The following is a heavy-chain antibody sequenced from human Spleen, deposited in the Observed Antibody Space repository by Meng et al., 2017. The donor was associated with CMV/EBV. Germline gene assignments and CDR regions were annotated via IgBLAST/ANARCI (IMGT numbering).Heavy chain of an antibody. CDR2: INPNSGGT. Sequence: GRLGECGGRVKKPGASGKVSCKASGYTFTGYYMHWVRQAPGQGLEWMGWINPNSGGTNYAQKFQGRVTMTRDTSISTAYMELSRLRSDDTAVYYCARAIIAAAWYFDLWGRGTLVTVSS. V-gene: IGHV1-2*02. D-gene: IGHD6-13*01. CDR3: ARAIIAAAWYFDL. J-gene: IGHJ2*01. CDR1: GYTFTGYY.